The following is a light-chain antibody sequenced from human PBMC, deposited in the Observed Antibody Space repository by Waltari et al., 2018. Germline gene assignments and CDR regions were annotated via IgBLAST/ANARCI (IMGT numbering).Light chain of an antibody. Sequence: AIQLTQSPSSLSASVGHRITITCRASQDIASALAWYVQKPGKAPQLLIYDASTLESGVPSRFSGSGSGTDFTLSISGLQPEDFATYYCQQFINYPLTFGRATTVDIK. CDR1: QDIASA. CDR3: QQFINYPLT. J-gene: IGKJ3*01. V-gene: IGKV1D-13*01. CDR2: DAS.